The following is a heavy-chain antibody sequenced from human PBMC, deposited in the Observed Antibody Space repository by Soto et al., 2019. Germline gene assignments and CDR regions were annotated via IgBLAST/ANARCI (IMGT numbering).Heavy chain of an antibody. CDR2: IYYSGST. Sequence: QLQLQESGPGLVKPSETLSLTCTVSGGSISSSSYYWGWIRQPPGKGLEWIGSIYYSGSTYYNPSLKSRVTISVDTSKNQFSLKLSSVTAADTAVYYCAREEHSSWYYYYYGMDVWGQGTTVTVSS. V-gene: IGHV4-39*01. CDR1: GGSISSSSYY. D-gene: IGHD6-6*01. CDR3: AREEHSSWYYYYYGMDV. J-gene: IGHJ6*02.